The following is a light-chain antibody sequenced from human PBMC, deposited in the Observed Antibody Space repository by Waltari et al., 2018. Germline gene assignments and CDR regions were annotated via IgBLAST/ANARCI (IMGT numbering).Light chain of an antibody. CDR2: SPD. V-gene: IGLV8-61*01. Sequence: QTVVTQEPSFSVSPGGTVTLTCGLSSGSVSTSYYPSWYQQTPGQAPRPLIYSPDRRASVVPGRFSGSIVGNKAALTITGAQADDESDYYCVLYMGGGISVFGGGTKLTVL. J-gene: IGLJ3*02. CDR3: VLYMGGGISV. CDR1: SGSVSTSYY.